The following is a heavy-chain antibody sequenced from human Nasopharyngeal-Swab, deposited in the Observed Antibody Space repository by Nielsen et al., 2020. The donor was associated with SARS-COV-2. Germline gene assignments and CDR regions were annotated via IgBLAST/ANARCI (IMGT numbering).Heavy chain of an antibody. Sequence: WIRQPPGKGLEWIGSIYYSGSTYYNPSLKRRVTISVDTSKNQFSLKLSSVTAADTAVYYCASLGGSIFVGGFNYFDYWGQGTLVTVSS. CDR3: ASLGGSIFVGGFNYFDY. D-gene: IGHD3-3*01. CDR2: IYYSGST. V-gene: IGHV4-39*07. J-gene: IGHJ4*02.